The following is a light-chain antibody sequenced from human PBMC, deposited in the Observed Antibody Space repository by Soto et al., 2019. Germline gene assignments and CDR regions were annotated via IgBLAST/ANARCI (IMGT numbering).Light chain of an antibody. Sequence: EIVLTQSPGTLSLSPGERATLSCRASQSVARNLLAWFQQRPVQPPRLLIYDAIGRATGIPDRFSGSGSATDFTLTINRLEPEDFAGYYCHQYASSPLSFGQGTKLEIK. J-gene: IGKJ2*01. CDR3: HQYASSPLS. V-gene: IGKV3-20*01. CDR1: QSVARNL. CDR2: DAI.